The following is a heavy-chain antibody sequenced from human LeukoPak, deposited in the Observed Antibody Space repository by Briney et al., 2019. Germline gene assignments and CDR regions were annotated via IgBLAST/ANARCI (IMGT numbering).Heavy chain of an antibody. CDR3: ARVGITIFGVVILDDAFDI. CDR1: GFTFSSYA. Sequence: GGSLRLSCAASGFTFSSYAMHWVRQAPGKGLEWVAVISYDGSNKYYADSVKGRFTISRDNAKNSLYLQMNSLRAEDTAVYYCARVGITIFGVVILDDAFDIWGQGTMVTVSS. J-gene: IGHJ3*02. V-gene: IGHV3-30-3*01. D-gene: IGHD3-3*01. CDR2: ISYDGSNK.